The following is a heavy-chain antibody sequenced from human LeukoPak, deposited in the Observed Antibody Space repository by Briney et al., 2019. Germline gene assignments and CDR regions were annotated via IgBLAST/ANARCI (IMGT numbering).Heavy chain of an antibody. CDR1: NYIFSSYD. Sequence: ASVKVSCKASNYIFSSYDINWVRQATGQGLEWMGWMNPNSGNTGYAQKFQGRVTMTRNTSISTAYMELSSLRSEDTAVYYCARGGENDYVWGSDYWGQGTLVTVSS. CDR2: MNPNSGNT. J-gene: IGHJ4*02. CDR3: ARGGENDYVWGSDY. V-gene: IGHV1-8*01. D-gene: IGHD3-16*01.